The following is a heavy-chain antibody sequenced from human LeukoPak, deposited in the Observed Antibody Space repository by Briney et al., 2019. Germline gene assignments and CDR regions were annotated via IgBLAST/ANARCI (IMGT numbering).Heavy chain of an antibody. V-gene: IGHV3-64*01. Sequence: GGSLRLSCVASGFTFSSYAMHWVRQAPGKGLEYVSAISSNGGSTYYANSVKGRFTISRDNSKNTLYLQMGSLRAEDMAVYYCARDGGYCSGGSCPAYYFDYWGQGTLVTVSS. CDR2: ISSNGGST. J-gene: IGHJ4*02. CDR1: GFTFSSYA. CDR3: ARDGGYCSGGSCPAYYFDY. D-gene: IGHD2-15*01.